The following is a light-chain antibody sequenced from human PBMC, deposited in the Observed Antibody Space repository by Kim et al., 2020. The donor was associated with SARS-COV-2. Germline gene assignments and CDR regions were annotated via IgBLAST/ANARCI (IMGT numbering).Light chain of an antibody. Sequence: LGQAVRITCQADSLRRYYASWYQQKPGQAPVLVIYGKNNRPSGIPDRFSGSSSGNTASLTITGAQAEDEADYYCNSRDSSGNHYVFGTGTKVTVL. J-gene: IGLJ1*01. CDR1: SLRRYY. CDR2: GKN. CDR3: NSRDSSGNHYV. V-gene: IGLV3-19*01.